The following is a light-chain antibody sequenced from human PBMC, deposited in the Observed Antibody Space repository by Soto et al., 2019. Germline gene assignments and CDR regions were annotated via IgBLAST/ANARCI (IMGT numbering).Light chain of an antibody. CDR1: SSNIGAAYD. V-gene: IGLV1-40*01. CDR2: GNN. CDR3: QSYGRSLSGLV. Sequence: QTVVTQPPSVSGAPGQKVTISCTRSSSNIGAAYDVHWYQHLPGTAPKLLIYGNNNRPSGVPDRFSGSKSGTSASLAITGLPAEDEADYYCQSYGRSLSGLVFGGGTKLTVL. J-gene: IGLJ2*01.